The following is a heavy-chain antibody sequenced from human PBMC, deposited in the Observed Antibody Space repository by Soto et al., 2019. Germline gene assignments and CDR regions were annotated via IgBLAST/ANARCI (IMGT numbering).Heavy chain of an antibody. J-gene: IGHJ4*02. D-gene: IGHD2-21*01. CDR1: GGSISSGGYY. V-gene: IGHV4-31*03. CDR2: IYYSGIT. CDR3: ASRHRSPYFDD. Sequence: PSETLSLTCTVSGGSISSGGYYWSLIRQHPGKGLEWIGHIYYSGITYYNPSIKGRVTISVDTSKNQFSLKLSSVTAADTAVYDGASRHRSPYFDDWGKGTLVTVSS.